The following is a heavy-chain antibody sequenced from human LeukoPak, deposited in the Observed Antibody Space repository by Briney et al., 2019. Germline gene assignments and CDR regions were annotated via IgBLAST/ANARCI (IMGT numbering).Heavy chain of an antibody. CDR1: GYTFTSYD. J-gene: IGHJ4*02. CDR2: MNPNSGNT. CDR3: TRGWDY. Sequence: GASVKVSCKASGYTFTSYDINWVRQATGQGLEWMGWMNPNSGNTGYAQKFQGRLTITRHTSINTAYMELSGLRSDDSAVYYCTRGWDYWGQGTLVTVSS. V-gene: IGHV1-8*01.